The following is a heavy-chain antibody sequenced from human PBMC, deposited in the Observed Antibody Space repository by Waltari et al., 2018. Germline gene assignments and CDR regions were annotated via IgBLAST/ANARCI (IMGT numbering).Heavy chain of an antibody. J-gene: IGHJ3*02. D-gene: IGHD3-22*01. CDR1: GYTFTGYY. Sequence: QVQLVQSGAEVKKPGASVKVSCKASGYTFTGYYMHWVRQAPGQGLEWMGWINPNSGGTNYEQKFQGRVTMTRDTSISTAYMELSRLRSDDTAVYYCARDGDGDSSGLAFDIWGQGTMVTVSS. CDR2: INPNSGGT. CDR3: ARDGDGDSSGLAFDI. V-gene: IGHV1-2*02.